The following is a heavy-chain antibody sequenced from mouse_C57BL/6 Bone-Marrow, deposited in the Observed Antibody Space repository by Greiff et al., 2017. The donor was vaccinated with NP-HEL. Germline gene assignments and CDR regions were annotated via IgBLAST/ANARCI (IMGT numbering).Heavy chain of an antibody. J-gene: IGHJ1*03. CDR2: ISHLAYSI. Sequence: EVQVVESGGGLVQPGGSLKLSCAASGFTYSDYGMAWVRQAPRKGPEWVAFISHLAYSINYADTVTGRFTISREHAKNTQYLEMSRRRSEDTAMYYCARHPARVTAWDFDVWGTGTTVTVSS. D-gene: IGHD2-5*01. CDR3: ARHPARVTAWDFDV. CDR1: GFTYSDYG. V-gene: IGHV5-15*01.